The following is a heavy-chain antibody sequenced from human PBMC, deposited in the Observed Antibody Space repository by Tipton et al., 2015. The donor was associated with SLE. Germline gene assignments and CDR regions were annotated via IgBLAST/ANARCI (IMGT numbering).Heavy chain of an antibody. V-gene: IGHV3-66*02. CDR2: IYSGGST. J-gene: IGHJ4*02. CDR3: ATHVGNALDY. D-gene: IGHD2-15*01. Sequence: SLRLSCAASGFTVSSNYMSWVRQAPGRGLEWVSVIYSGGSTYYADSVKGRFTISRDNHQNTLYLQMDSLRDEDTAVYYCATHVGNALDYWGQGTLVSVSS. CDR1: GFTVSSNY.